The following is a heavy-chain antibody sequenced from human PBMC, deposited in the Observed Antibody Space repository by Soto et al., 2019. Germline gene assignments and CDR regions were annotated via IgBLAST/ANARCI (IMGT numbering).Heavy chain of an antibody. D-gene: IGHD6-19*01. V-gene: IGHV3-15*01. CDR1: GFTFSNAW. CDR3: TTALPWGGMSSIAVAGTGVDY. Sequence: EVQLVESGGGLVKPGGSLRLSCAASGFTFSNAWMSWVRQAPGKGLEWVGRIKSKTDGGTTDYAAPVKGRFTISRDDSKNTLYLQMNSLKTEDTAVYYCTTALPWGGMSSIAVAGTGVDYWGQGTLVNVSS. CDR2: IKSKTDGGTT. J-gene: IGHJ4*02.